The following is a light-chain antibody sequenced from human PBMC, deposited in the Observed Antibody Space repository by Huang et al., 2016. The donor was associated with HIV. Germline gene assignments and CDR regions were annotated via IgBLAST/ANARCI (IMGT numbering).Light chain of an antibody. Sequence: DIVMTQSPLSLPVTPGEPASISCRSSQNLLHSSGYNYLDWYVQKPGQSPQLLIYLGSNRASGVPDRFSGRGSGTDFTLRISRVEAEDVGVYYCMQALQTPGTVGGGTKVEIK. CDR3: MQALQTPGT. CDR2: LGS. J-gene: IGKJ4*01. V-gene: IGKV2-28*01. CDR1: QNLLHSSGYNY.